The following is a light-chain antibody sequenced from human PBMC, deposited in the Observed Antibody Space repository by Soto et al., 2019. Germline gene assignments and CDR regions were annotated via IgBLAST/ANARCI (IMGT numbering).Light chain of an antibody. CDR2: EDT. CDR3: CSYAGGGIYV. Sequence: QSVLTQSASVSGSPGQSITISCTGTSSDVGTFDLVSWYQQHPGNAPRLLIYEDTKRPSGVSSRFSGSKSGSTASLTISGLQAEDEADFYCCSYAGGGIYVFGTGTKVTV. J-gene: IGLJ1*01. V-gene: IGLV2-23*01. CDR1: SSDVGTFDL.